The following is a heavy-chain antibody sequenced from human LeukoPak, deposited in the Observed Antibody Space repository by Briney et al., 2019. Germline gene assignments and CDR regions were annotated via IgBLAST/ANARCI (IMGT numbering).Heavy chain of an antibody. D-gene: IGHD3-10*01. Sequence: GGSLRLSCAASGFTFSSYDMHWVRQAPGKGLEWVAVISYDGSNKYYADSVKGRFTISRDNSKNTLYLQMNSLRAEDTAVYYCARNLYGSFDYWGQGTLVTVSS. CDR2: ISYDGSNK. J-gene: IGHJ4*02. CDR1: GFTFSSYD. CDR3: ARNLYGSFDY. V-gene: IGHV3-30-3*01.